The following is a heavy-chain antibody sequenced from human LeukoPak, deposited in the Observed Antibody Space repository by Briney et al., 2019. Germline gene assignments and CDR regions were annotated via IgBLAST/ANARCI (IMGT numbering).Heavy chain of an antibody. CDR2: IYYSGST. CDR1: GGSISSSSSY. Sequence: SETLSLTCSVYGGSISSSSSYWGWIRQPPGKGLEWIGSIYYSGSTYYNPSLKSRVTISVDTSKNQFSLKLSSVTAADTAVYYCARALSEAAADDAFDIWGQGIMVTVSS. J-gene: IGHJ3*02. D-gene: IGHD6-13*01. CDR3: ARALSEAAADDAFDI. V-gene: IGHV4-39*07.